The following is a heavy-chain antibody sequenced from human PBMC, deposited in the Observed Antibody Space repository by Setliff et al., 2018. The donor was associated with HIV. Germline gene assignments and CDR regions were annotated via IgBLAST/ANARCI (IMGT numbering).Heavy chain of an antibody. CDR1: GGSISSGDYY. V-gene: IGHV4-30-4*08. CDR2: IYHSGST. Sequence: PSETLSLTCSVSGGSISSGDYYWGWIRQPPGKGLEWIGYIYHSGSTYYNPSLKSPVTISVDTSKNQFSLKLSFVTAADTAVYYCARDGPMGRFDFWGQGTLVTVSS. J-gene: IGHJ4*02. D-gene: IGHD1-26*01. CDR3: ARDGPMGRFDF.